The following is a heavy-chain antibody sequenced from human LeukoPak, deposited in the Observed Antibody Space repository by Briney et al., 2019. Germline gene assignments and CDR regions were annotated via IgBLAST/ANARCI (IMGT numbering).Heavy chain of an antibody. D-gene: IGHD3-10*01. Sequence: SETLSLTCTVSGGSISSYYWSWIRQPPGKGLEWIGYIYYSGSTNYNPSLKSRVTISVDTSKNQFSLKLSSVTAADTAVYYCARAGWFGELLDYWGRGTLVTVSS. CDR1: GGSISSYY. CDR2: IYYSGST. J-gene: IGHJ4*02. CDR3: ARAGWFGELLDY. V-gene: IGHV4-59*01.